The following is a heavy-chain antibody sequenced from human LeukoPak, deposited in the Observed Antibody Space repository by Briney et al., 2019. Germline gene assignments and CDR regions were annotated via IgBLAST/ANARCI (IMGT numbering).Heavy chain of an antibody. CDR2: ISGSGGST. CDR3: AKVLRCPTPPPTYTDGDAFDI. Sequence: WGSLRLSCAASGFTFSSYAMSWVRQAPWKGLEWVSAISGSGGSTYYADSVKGRFTISRDNSKNTLYLQMNSLRAEDTAVYYCAKVLRCPTPPPTYTDGDAFDIRGQGTMVTVSS. J-gene: IGHJ3*02. D-gene: IGHD3-16*01. CDR1: GFTFSSYA. V-gene: IGHV3-23*01.